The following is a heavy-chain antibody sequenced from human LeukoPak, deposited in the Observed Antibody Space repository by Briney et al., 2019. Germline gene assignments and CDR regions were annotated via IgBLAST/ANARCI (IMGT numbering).Heavy chain of an antibody. CDR1: GGTFSNYA. CDR3: VRGRVMRGTYYVAGQDALDV. V-gene: IGHV1-69*13. Sequence: ASVTVSCKASGGTFSNYAINWVRQAPGQGLEWMGEIIPMFGVPNYAQKFQGRVTLTADESTSTAYMELSSLRSEDTAVYYCVRGRVMRGTYYVAGQDALDVWGQGTMVTVSS. J-gene: IGHJ3*01. CDR2: IIPMFGVP. D-gene: IGHD3-16*01.